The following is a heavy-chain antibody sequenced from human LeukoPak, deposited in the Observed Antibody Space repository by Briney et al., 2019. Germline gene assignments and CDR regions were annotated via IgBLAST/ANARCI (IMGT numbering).Heavy chain of an antibody. J-gene: IGHJ4*02. D-gene: IGHD1-26*01. V-gene: IGHV3-23*01. CDR1: GFTFSSYA. Sequence: PGGSLRLSCAASGFTFSSYAMSWVRQAPGKGLEWVSAISGSGGSTYYADSVKGRFTISRDNSKNTLYPRMNSLRAEDTAVYYCAKVGPKWELLKPIDYWGQGTLVTVSS. CDR3: AKVGPKWELLKPIDY. CDR2: ISGSGGST.